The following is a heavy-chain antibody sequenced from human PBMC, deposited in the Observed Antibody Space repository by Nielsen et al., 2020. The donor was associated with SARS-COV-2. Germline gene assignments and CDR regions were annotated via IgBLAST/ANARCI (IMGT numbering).Heavy chain of an antibody. CDR3: GRHLSVVRKGLEI. J-gene: IGHJ3*02. Sequence: GESLKISCQGSGSSFTSYWIGWVRQMPGKGLEWMGIIYPGNSETRYSPSFQGQVTISADKSTSTAYLQWSSLKASDTAMYYCGRHLSVVRKGLEIWGQGTMVTVSS. V-gene: IGHV5-51*01. D-gene: IGHD2-15*01. CDR2: IYPGNSET. CDR1: GSSFTSYW.